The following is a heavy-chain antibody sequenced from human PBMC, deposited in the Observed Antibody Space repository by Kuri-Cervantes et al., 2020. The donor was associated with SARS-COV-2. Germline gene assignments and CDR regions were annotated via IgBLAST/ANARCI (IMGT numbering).Heavy chain of an antibody. CDR1: GGSISSGSYY. J-gene: IGHJ6*03. D-gene: IGHD3-3*01. Sequence: LRLSCTVSGGSISSGSYYWSWIRQPAGKGLEWIGRIYTSGSTNYNPSLKSRVTISVDTSKNQFSLKLSSVTAADTAVYYCARQRDYDFWSGYYYMDVWGKGPTVTVSS. V-gene: IGHV4-61*02. CDR2: IYTSGST. CDR3: ARQRDYDFWSGYYYMDV.